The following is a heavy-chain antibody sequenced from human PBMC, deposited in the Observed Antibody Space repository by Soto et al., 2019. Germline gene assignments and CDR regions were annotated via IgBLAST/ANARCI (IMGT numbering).Heavy chain of an antibody. J-gene: IGHJ5*02. Sequence: PSQTLSLTCAISGDSVSSNSAAWNWIRQSPSRDLEWLGRTYYRSKWYNDYAVSVKSRITINPDTSKNQFSLQLNSVTPEDTAVYYCARGPDYYGSGSYYNNWFDPWGQGTLVTVSS. CDR3: ARGPDYYGSGSYYNNWFDP. V-gene: IGHV6-1*01. CDR2: TYYRSKWYN. CDR1: GDSVSSNSAA. D-gene: IGHD3-10*01.